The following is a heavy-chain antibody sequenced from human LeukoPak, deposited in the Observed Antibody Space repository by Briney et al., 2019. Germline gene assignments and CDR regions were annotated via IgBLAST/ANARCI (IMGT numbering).Heavy chain of an antibody. J-gene: IGHJ3*02. Sequence: ASVKVSCKASGHTFSDYYIYWVRQAPGQGLEWMGWINPKSGGTKYAPKFQGRVTMTGDTSISTAYMELTRLTSDDTAVVYCATTWRGSGPGGDGFDIRGQGTMVTVSS. CDR1: GHTFSDYY. CDR2: INPKSGGT. CDR3: ATTWRGSGPGGDGFDI. V-gene: IGHV1-2*02. D-gene: IGHD3-10*01.